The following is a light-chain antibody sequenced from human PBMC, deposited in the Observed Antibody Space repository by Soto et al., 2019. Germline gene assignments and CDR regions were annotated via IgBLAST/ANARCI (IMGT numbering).Light chain of an antibody. J-gene: IGLJ2*01. CDR2: DAY. CDR3: SSYAGSRTYVV. Sequence: QSVLTQPASVSGSPGQSITISCTGSSSDIGSYNLVYWYQKEPGKAPKLVIYDAYKRPSGVSARFSGSKSGNTASLTISGLQAEDEADYYCSSYAGSRTYVVFGGGTQLTVL. CDR1: SSDIGSYNL. V-gene: IGLV2-23*01.